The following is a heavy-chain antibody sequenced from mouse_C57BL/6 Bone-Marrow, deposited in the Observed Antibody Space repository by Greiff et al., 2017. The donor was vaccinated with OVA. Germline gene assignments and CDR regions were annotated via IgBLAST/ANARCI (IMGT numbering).Heavy chain of an antibody. Sequence: QVQLQQPGAELVKPGASVKMSCKASGYTFTSYWITWVKQRPGQGLEWIGDIYPGSGSSNYNEKFKSKATLTVDTSSSTAYMQLSSLTSEDSAVYYCARSDYYGSYYAMDYWGQGTSVTVSS. CDR2: IYPGSGSS. CDR3: ARSDYYGSYYAMDY. V-gene: IGHV1-55*01. J-gene: IGHJ4*01. D-gene: IGHD1-1*01. CDR1: GYTFTSYW.